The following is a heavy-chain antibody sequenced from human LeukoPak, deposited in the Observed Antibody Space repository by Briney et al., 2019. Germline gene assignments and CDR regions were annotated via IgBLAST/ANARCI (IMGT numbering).Heavy chain of an antibody. CDR3: ARDQSTIPTATYALDV. Sequence: GGSLRLSCAASGFTFSSYWMHWVRQAPGKGLVWISRISSDGSSKRYADSVKGRFTISRDNAKNTLYLQMNSLRAEDTAVYCCARDQSTIPTATYALDVWGQGTTVTVSS. J-gene: IGHJ6*02. CDR2: ISSDGSSK. V-gene: IGHV3-74*01. CDR1: GFTFSSYW. D-gene: IGHD2-2*01.